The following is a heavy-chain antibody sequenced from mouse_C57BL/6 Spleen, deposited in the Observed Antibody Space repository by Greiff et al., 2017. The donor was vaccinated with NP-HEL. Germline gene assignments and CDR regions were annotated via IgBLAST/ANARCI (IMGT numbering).Heavy chain of an antibody. CDR1: GYTFTSYW. J-gene: IGHJ2*01. Sequence: VQLQQSGAELAKPGVSVKLSCKASGYTFTSYWMHWVKQRPGQGLEWIGYINPSSGYTKYNQKFKDKATLTADKSSSTAYMQMSSLTYEDSAVYYCARDYVSSYGFYYFDYWGQGTTLTVSS. CDR3: ARDYVSSYGFYYFDY. CDR2: INPSSGYT. D-gene: IGHD1-1*01. V-gene: IGHV1-7*01.